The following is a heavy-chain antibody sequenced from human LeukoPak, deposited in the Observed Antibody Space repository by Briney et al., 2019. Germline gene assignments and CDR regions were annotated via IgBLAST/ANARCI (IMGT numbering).Heavy chain of an antibody. CDR3: AKDTSQSY. CDR1: GFTFSSYW. V-gene: IGHV3-30*18. CDR2: ISYDGSNK. J-gene: IGHJ4*02. Sequence: GGSLRLSCAASGFTFSSYWMSWVRQAPGKGLEWVAVISYDGSNKYYADSVKGRFTISRDNSKNTLYLQMNSLRAEDTAVYYCAKDTSQSYWGQGTLVTVSS.